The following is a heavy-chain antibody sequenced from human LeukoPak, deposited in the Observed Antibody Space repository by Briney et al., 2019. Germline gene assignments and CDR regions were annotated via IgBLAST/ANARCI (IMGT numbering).Heavy chain of an antibody. V-gene: IGHV1-24*01. CDR3: AASRHPDAFDI. CDR2: FDPEDGET. CDR1: GGTFSSYA. J-gene: IGHJ3*02. Sequence: ASVKVSCKASGGTFSSYAISWVRQAPGKGLEWMGGFDPEDGETIYAQKFQGRVTMTEDTSTDTAYMELSSLRSEDTAVYYCAASRHPDAFDIWGQGTMVTVSS.